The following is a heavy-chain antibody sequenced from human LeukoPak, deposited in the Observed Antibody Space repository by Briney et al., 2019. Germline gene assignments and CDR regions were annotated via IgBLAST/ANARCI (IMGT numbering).Heavy chain of an antibody. V-gene: IGHV3-23*01. CDR2: ISGSGGST. CDR3: AKDQFIVVVVAPIGDFDY. D-gene: IGHD2-15*01. Sequence: GXLRLSCAASGFTFSSYAMSWVRQAPGKGLEWVSAISGSGGSTYYADSVKGRFTISRDNSKNTLYLQMNSLRAEDTAVYYCAKDQFIVVVVAPIGDFDYWGQGTLVTVSS. CDR1: GFTFSSYA. J-gene: IGHJ4*02.